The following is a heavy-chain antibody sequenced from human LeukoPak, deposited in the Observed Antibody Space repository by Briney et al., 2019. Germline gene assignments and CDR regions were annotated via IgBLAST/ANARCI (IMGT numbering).Heavy chain of an antibody. Sequence: GGSLRLSCAVSGFTVSSNYMSWVRQAPGKGLEWVSVIYSGGSTYYADSVKGRFTISRRNSMNTLYLQMNSLRGEDTAVYYCARGGGDYNPFDYWGQGTLVTVSS. D-gene: IGHD4-17*01. J-gene: IGHJ4*02. V-gene: IGHV3-53*04. CDR3: ARGGGDYNPFDY. CDR1: GFTVSSNY. CDR2: IYSGGST.